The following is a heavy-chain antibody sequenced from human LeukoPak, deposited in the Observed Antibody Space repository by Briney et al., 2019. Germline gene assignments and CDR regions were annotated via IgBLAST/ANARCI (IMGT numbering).Heavy chain of an antibody. V-gene: IGHV4-4*07. CDR1: GASMRRYY. D-gene: IGHD5-18*01. J-gene: IGHJ4*02. Sequence: PSETLSLTRTVSGASMRRYYWTWIRQPAGKGLEWIGRIYSSGSTNYNPSLKSRVTMSVDTSKNQFSLKLSSVTAADTAVYYCARENPVGYSYGPVYFDYWGQGTLATVSS. CDR3: ARENPVGYSYGPVYFDY. CDR2: IYSSGST.